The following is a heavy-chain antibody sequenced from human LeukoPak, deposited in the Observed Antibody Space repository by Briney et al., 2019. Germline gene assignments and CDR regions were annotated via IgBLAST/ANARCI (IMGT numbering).Heavy chain of an antibody. CDR1: GYPFTKFY. V-gene: IGHV1-46*01. J-gene: IGHJ4*02. D-gene: IGHD3-22*01. Sequence: GASVKVSCKASGYPFTKFYMHCVRQAPGHGLEWMGLMSPNGDSTLYSQKFQGRVTMTRDTSTSTVYMELSSLRSEDTAVYYCARVNHYYDSSGYHDPFDYWGQGTLVTVSS. CDR2: MSPNGDST. CDR3: ARVNHYYDSSGYHDPFDY.